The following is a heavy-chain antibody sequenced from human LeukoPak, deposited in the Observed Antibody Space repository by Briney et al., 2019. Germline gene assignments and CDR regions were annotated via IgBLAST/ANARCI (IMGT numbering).Heavy chain of an antibody. J-gene: IGHJ3*02. CDR1: GGSISSYY. CDR3: ARVIGYYDSSGYSRFRSLDAFDI. Sequence: SETLSLTCTVSGGSISSYYWSWIRQPPGKGLEWIGYIYYSGSTNYNPSLKSRVTISVDTSKDQFSLKLSSVTAADTAVYYCARVIGYYDSSGYSRFRSLDAFDIWGQGTMVTVSS. V-gene: IGHV4-59*01. CDR2: IYYSGST. D-gene: IGHD3-22*01.